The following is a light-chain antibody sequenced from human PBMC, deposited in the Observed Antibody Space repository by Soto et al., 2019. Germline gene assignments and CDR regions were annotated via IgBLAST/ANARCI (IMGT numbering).Light chain of an antibody. CDR3: CSYVDNYTLV. V-gene: IGLV2-11*01. J-gene: IGLJ1*01. Sequence: QSALTQPRSVSGSPGQSVTISCTGTNSDVGGYSYVSWYQQHPGKAPKLMIYDVTKRPSGVPDRFSGSKSGNTASLTISGLQAEDEADYSCCSYVDNYTLVFGTGTKVTVL. CDR1: NSDVGGYSY. CDR2: DVT.